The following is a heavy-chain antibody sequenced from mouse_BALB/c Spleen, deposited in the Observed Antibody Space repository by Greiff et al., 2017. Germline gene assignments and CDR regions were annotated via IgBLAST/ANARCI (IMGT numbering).Heavy chain of an antibody. Sequence: QVQLQQSGAELVRPGSSVKISCKASGYEFSSYWMNWVKQRPGQGLEWIGQIYPGDGDTNYNGKFKGKATLTADKSSSTAYMQLSSLTSEDSAVYYCARNYYGYAMDYWGQGTSVTVSS. CDR3: ARNYYGYAMDY. CDR2: IYPGDGDT. V-gene: IGHV1-80*01. D-gene: IGHD1-1*01. J-gene: IGHJ4*01. CDR1: GYEFSSYW.